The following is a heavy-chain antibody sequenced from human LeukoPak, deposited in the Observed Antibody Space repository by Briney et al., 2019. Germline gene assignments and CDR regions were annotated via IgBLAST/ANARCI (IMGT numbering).Heavy chain of an antibody. CDR2: IYTSGST. Sequence: SETLSLTCTVSGGSISSGDYYWSWIRQPPGKGLEWIGYIYTSGSTNYNPSLKSRVTMSVDTSKNQFSLKLSSVTAADTAVYYCARDRTVTGVDYWGQGTLVTVSS. V-gene: IGHV4-61*08. CDR3: ARDRTVTGVDY. D-gene: IGHD4-23*01. CDR1: GGSISSGDYY. J-gene: IGHJ4*02.